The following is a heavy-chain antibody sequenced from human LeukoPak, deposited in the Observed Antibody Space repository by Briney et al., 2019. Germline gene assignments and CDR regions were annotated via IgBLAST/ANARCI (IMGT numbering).Heavy chain of an antibody. Sequence: GGSLRLSCAACGFTFSSYEMNWVRQAPGKGVEWVSSISSSSSYIYYADSVKGRFTISRDNAKNSLYLQMNSLRAEDTAVYYCARVGGTYVYWGQGTLVTVSS. CDR3: ARVGGTYVY. CDR1: GFTFSSYE. D-gene: IGHD3-16*01. V-gene: IGHV3-21*01. J-gene: IGHJ4*02. CDR2: ISSSSSYI.